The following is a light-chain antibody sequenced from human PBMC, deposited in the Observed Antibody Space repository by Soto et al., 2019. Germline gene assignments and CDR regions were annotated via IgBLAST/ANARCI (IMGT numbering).Light chain of an antibody. V-gene: IGLV2-11*01. Sequence: QSVLTQPRSVSGSPGQSVTMSCTGTGSDVGGSKFVSWYQQHPGKVPKLMIYDVNKRPSGVPDRFPGSKSGNTASLTNSGLLAEDEADYYCQSYDSSLSGFYVFGTGTKGTVL. J-gene: IGLJ1*01. CDR1: GSDVGGSKF. CDR2: DVN. CDR3: QSYDSSLSGFYV.